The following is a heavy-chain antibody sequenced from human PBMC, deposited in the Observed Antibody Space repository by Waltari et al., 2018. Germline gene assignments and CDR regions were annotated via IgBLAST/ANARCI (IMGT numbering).Heavy chain of an antibody. J-gene: IGHJ4*02. V-gene: IGHV3-48*04. CDR1: GFTIRSYT. D-gene: IGHD1-26*01. CDR3: ARDNKWAFDY. Sequence: EVQLVESGGGLVQPGGSLRLSCAAAGFTIRSYTMNWVRQAPGKVLEWVSYIGSSSSTIYHADSVKGRFTISRDNAKDSLYLQMNSLRAEDTAVYYCARDNKWAFDYWGQGTLVTVSS. CDR2: IGSSSSTI.